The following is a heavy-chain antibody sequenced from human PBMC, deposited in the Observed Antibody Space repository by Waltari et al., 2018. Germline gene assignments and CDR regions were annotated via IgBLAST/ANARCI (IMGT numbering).Heavy chain of an antibody. CDR1: GGSISSSSYY. D-gene: IGHD2-8*01. J-gene: IGHJ2*01. CDR3: ARHPAMTIMLWYFDL. V-gene: IGHV4-39*01. CDR2: IYYSGIT. Sequence: QLQLQESGPGLVKPSETLSLTCTVSGGSISSSSYYWGWIRQPPGKGLEGIGSIYYSGITYYNPSLKSRVTISVDTSKNQFSLKLSSVTAADTAVYYCARHPAMTIMLWYFDLWGRGTLVTVSS.